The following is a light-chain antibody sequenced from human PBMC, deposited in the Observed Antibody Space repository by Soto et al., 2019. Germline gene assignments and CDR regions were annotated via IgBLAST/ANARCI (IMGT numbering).Light chain of an antibody. CDR2: EGI. V-gene: IGLV2-23*01. CDR1: NNDIGSYNF. Sequence: QSALTQPASVSGSPGQSITISCTGTNNDIGSYNFVSWYQQHPGKAPKLIISEGIKRPSGVSDRFSGSKSGNTASLTISGLQFDDEADYYCWSYAGRSTSVFGTGTKLTVL. J-gene: IGLJ1*01. CDR3: WSYAGRSTSV.